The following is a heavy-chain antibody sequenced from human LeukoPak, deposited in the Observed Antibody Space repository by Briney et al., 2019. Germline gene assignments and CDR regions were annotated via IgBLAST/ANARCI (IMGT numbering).Heavy chain of an antibody. Sequence: PSETLSLTCAVYGGSFSGYYWSWIRQPPGKGLEWIGEINHSGSTNYNPSLKSRVTISVDTSKNQFSLKLSSVTAADTAVYYCARGRRAYSSSWYGFSFGFLDYWGQGTLVTVSS. J-gene: IGHJ4*02. CDR2: INHSGST. D-gene: IGHD6-13*01. V-gene: IGHV4-34*01. CDR1: GGSFSGYY. CDR3: ARGRRAYSSSWYGFSFGFLDY.